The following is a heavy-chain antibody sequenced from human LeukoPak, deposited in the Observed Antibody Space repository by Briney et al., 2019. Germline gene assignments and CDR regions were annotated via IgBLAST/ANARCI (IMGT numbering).Heavy chain of an antibody. CDR1: GGSISSYH. J-gene: IGHJ1*01. CDR3: ARLKYYYDSSGYRAEYFQH. D-gene: IGHD3-22*01. Sequence: SEALSLTCTVSGGSISSYHWSWIRQPPGKGLEWIGYIYYSGSTNYNPSLKSRVTISVYTSKNQFSLKLSSVTAADTAVYYCARLKYYYDSSGYRAEYFQHWGQGTLVTVSS. CDR2: IYYSGST. V-gene: IGHV4-59*01.